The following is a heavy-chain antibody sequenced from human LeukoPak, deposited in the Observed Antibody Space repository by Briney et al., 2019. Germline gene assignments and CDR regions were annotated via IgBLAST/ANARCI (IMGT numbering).Heavy chain of an antibody. V-gene: IGHV3-30*02. CDR1: GFTFSSYG. D-gene: IGHD3-22*01. J-gene: IGHJ4*02. CDR3: AKVPSYYYDSSGYYYIDY. CDR2: IRYDGSNK. Sequence: PGGSLRLSCAASGFTFSSYGMHWVRQAPGKGLEWVAFIRYDGSNKYYVDSVKGRFTISRDNSKNTLYLQMNSLRAEDTAVYYCAKVPSYYYDSSGYYYIDYWGQGTLVTVSS.